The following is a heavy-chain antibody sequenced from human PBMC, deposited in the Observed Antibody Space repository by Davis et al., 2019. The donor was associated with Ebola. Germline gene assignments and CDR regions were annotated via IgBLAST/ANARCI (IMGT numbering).Heavy chain of an antibody. CDR3: ARALHYYDSSGYLGL. V-gene: IGHV4-4*02. CDR2: INHSGST. D-gene: IGHD3-22*01. CDR1: GGSISSSNW. Sequence: SETLSLTCAVSGGSISSSNWWSWVRQPPGKGLEWIGEINHSGSTNYNPSLKSRVTISVDTSKNQFSLKLSSVTAADTAVYYCARALHYYDSSGYLGLWGQGTLVTVSS. J-gene: IGHJ4*02.